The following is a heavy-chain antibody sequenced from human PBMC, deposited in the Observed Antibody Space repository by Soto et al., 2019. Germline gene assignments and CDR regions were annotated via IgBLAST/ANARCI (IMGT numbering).Heavy chain of an antibody. CDR1: GYTFTSYY. J-gene: IGHJ1*01. CDR3: AKESPFGDYVFGYFQH. Sequence: ASVKVSCKASGYTFTSYYMHWVRQAPGQGLEWMGIINPSGGSTSYAQKFQGRVTMTRDTSKNTLYLQMNSLRAEDTAVYYCAKESPFGDYVFGYFQHWGQGTLVTVSS. V-gene: IGHV1-46*01. D-gene: IGHD4-17*01. CDR2: INPSGGST.